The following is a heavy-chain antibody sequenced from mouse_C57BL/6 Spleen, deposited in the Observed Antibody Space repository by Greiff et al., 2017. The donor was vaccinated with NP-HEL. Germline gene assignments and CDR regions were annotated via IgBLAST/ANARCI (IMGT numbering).Heavy chain of an antibody. J-gene: IGHJ4*01. CDR2: IHPNSGST. CDR1: GYTFTSYW. Sequence: VQLQQPGAELVKPGASVKLSCKASGYTFTSYWMHWVKQRPGQGLEWIGMIHPNSGSTNYNEKFKSKATLTVDKSSSTAYMQLSSLTSEDSAVYYCVFDGYYAMDYWGQGTSVTVSS. CDR3: VFDGYYAMDY. D-gene: IGHD2-3*01. V-gene: IGHV1-64*01.